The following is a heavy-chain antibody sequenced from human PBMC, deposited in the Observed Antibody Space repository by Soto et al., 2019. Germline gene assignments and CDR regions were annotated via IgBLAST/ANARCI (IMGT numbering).Heavy chain of an antibody. V-gene: IGHV3-74*01. CDR1: GFTFSSYW. CDR2: INSDGSST. J-gene: IGHJ3*02. Sequence: GGSLRLSCAASGFTFSSYWMHWVRQAPGKGLVWVSRINSDGSSTDYADSVKGRFTISRDNAKNTLYLQMNSLRAEDTAVYYCARAWATVARAFDIWGQGTMVTVSS. D-gene: IGHD4-17*01. CDR3: ARAWATVARAFDI.